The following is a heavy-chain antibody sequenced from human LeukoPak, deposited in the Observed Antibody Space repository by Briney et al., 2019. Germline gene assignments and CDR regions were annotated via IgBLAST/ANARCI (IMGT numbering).Heavy chain of an antibody. CDR2: INHSGST. D-gene: IGHD5-24*01. V-gene: IGHV4-34*01. CDR1: GGSFSGYY. CDR3: ARGVEMYQWPYYYHGMDV. Sequence: SETLSLTCAVYGGSFSGYYWSWIRQPPGKGLEWIGEINHSGSTNYNPSLKSRVTISVDTSKNQFSLKLSSVTAADTAVYYCARGVEMYQWPYYYHGMDVWGQGTTVTVSS. J-gene: IGHJ6*02.